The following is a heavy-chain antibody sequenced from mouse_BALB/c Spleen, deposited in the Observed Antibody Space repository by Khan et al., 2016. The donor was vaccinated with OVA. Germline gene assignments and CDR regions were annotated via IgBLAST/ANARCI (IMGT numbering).Heavy chain of an antibody. CDR2: ISTNSGDA. D-gene: IGHD1-1*02. CDR3: VRGGEFAY. V-gene: IGHV1S137*01. Sequence: VQLQESGAELVRPGVSVKISCKASGYTFTDYAMHWVKQRHAKSLEWIGVISTNSGDADYNQKFQGKASMTVDRSYSTVYMELVRLTSEDSAICYCVRGGEFAYWGQGTLVTVSA. J-gene: IGHJ3*01. CDR1: GYTFTDYA.